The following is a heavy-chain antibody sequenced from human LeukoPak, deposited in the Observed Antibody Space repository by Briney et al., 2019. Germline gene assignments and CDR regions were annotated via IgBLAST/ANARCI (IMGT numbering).Heavy chain of an antibody. J-gene: IGHJ4*02. V-gene: IGHV4-59*12. CDR3: ARAPWESYYNSYFDY. Sequence: SETLSLTCTVSGGSINSYYWSWIRQPPGKGLEWIGEIYHSGSTNYNSSLNSRVTISVDKSKNQFSLKLSSVTAADTAVYYCARAPWESYYNSYFDYWGQGTLVTVSS. CDR2: IYHSGST. D-gene: IGHD3-10*01. CDR1: GGSINSYY.